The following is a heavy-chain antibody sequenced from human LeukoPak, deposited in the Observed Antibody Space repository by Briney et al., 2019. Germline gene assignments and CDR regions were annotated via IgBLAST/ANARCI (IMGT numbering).Heavy chain of an antibody. CDR2: ISGSSSST. J-gene: IGHJ6*03. CDR1: GFTFSTYA. Sequence: GGSLRLSCAASGFTFSTYAMAWVRQAPGKGLEWVSAISGSSSSTYSADSVKGRFTISRDNSKNTLYLQMNSLRAEDTAVYYCAKCEGIFGLVYYYYYMGVWGKGTTVTVSS. D-gene: IGHD3/OR15-3a*01. V-gene: IGHV3-23*01. CDR3: AKCEGIFGLVYYYYYMGV.